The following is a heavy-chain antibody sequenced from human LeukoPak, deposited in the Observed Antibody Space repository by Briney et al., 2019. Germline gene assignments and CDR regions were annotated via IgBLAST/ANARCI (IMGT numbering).Heavy chain of an antibody. J-gene: IGHJ6*02. Sequence: GESLKISCKGSGYSFTSYWIGWVRQMPGRGLEWMGITYPGDSDTRYSPSFQGQVTISADKSISTAYLQWSSLKASDTAMYYCARRRDGYNPGYYYGMDVWGQGTTVTVSS. CDR3: ARRRDGYNPGYYYGMDV. V-gene: IGHV5-51*01. CDR2: TYPGDSDT. CDR1: GYSFTSYW. D-gene: IGHD5-24*01.